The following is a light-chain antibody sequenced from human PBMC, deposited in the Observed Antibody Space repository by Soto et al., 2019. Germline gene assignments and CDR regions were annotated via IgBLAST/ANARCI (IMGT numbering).Light chain of an antibody. J-gene: IGLJ2*01. CDR3: SSHAGRNNYAI. Sequence: QSALTQPPSASGSPGQSVTISCTGTSSDVGYYNYVSWYQQHPGKAPKLMIYEVNNRPSGVPDRFSGSRSGNTASLTVSGLQAEDEASYYCSSHAGRNNYAIFGGGTKVTVL. CDR2: EVN. V-gene: IGLV2-8*01. CDR1: SSDVGYYNY.